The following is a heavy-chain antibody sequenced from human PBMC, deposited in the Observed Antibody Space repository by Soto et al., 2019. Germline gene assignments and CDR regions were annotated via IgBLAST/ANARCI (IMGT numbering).Heavy chain of an antibody. J-gene: IGHJ5*02. Sequence: QVQLVQSGAEVKKPGASVKVSCKASGYTFTSYGISWVRQAPGQGLEWMGWISAYNGNTNYAQKLQGRVTMTTDTSPSTAYMELRSLRSDDTAVYYCARVGSFCSGGSCYSPRFDPWGQGTLVTVSS. D-gene: IGHD2-15*01. CDR2: ISAYNGNT. CDR1: GYTFTSYG. V-gene: IGHV1-18*04. CDR3: ARVGSFCSGGSCYSPRFDP.